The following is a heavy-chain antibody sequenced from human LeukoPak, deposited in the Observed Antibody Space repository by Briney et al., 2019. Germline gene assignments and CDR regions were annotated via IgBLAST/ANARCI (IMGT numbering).Heavy chain of an antibody. CDR2: IEQDGSEK. CDR3: ARVSGSQDYFDY. V-gene: IGHV3-7*05. D-gene: IGHD1-26*01. CDR1: GYTFSTYW. J-gene: IGHJ4*02. Sequence: GGSLRLSCAASGYTFSTYWMTWVRQAPGKGLEWVANIEQDGSEKYYVYSVKGRFTISRDKAKNSLYLQMNSLRAEDTAVYYCARVSGSQDYFDYWGQGTLVTVSS.